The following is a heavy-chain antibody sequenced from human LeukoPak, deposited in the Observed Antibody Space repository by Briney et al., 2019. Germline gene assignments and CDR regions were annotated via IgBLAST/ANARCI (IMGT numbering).Heavy chain of an antibody. D-gene: IGHD6-13*01. Sequence: SETLSLTCTVSGSSISDYFWSWIRQSPGGGLEWIGYIYYSGSTNYNPSLKSRVTISLDTSKNQFSLKLSSVTAADTALYYCASSIAAAGTRPFDYWGQGILVTVSS. V-gene: IGHV4-59*08. CDR2: IYYSGST. CDR3: ASSIAAAGTRPFDY. J-gene: IGHJ4*02. CDR1: GSSISDYF.